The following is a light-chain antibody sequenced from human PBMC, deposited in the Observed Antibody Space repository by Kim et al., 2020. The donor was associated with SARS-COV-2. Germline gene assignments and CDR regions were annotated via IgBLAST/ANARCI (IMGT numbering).Light chain of an antibody. CDR2: GTS. Sequence: IVMTQSPATLSVSPGERATLSCRASQSVSYNLAWYQQRPGQAPRLLIYGTSNRATGVPARFSGSVSGPEFSLTISSLQSEDFAVYYCQQYNNWPLTFGGGTKVDIK. J-gene: IGKJ4*01. V-gene: IGKV3-15*01. CDR3: QQYNNWPLT. CDR1: QSVSYN.